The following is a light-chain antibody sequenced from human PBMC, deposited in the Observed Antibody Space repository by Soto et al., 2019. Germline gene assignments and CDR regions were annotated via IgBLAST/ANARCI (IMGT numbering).Light chain of an antibody. CDR1: QSVSSSY. CDR2: GAS. Sequence: EIVLTQSPGALSLSPGERATLSCGASQSVSSSYLAWYQQKPGQAPRLLIYGASTRATGIPDRFSGSGSGTDFTLTISRLEPEDVAAYYCQQYGSSPRTFGQGTKVEIK. V-gene: IGKV3-20*01. J-gene: IGKJ1*01. CDR3: QQYGSSPRT.